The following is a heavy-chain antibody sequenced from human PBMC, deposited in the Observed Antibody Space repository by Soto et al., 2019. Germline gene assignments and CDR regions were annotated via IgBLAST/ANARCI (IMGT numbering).Heavy chain of an antibody. Sequence: ASVKVSCKVSGYTLTELSMHWVRQAHGKGLEWMGGFDPEDGETIYAQKFQGRVTMTEDTSTDTAYMELSSLRSKDTAVYYCATSVLLWFGGIYYFDYWGQGTLVTVSS. CDR1: GYTLTELS. J-gene: IGHJ4*02. CDR2: FDPEDGET. D-gene: IGHD3-10*01. CDR3: ATSVLLWFGGIYYFDY. V-gene: IGHV1-24*01.